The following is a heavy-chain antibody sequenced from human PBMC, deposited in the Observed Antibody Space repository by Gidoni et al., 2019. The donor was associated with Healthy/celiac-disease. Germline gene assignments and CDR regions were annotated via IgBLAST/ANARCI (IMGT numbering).Heavy chain of an antibody. CDR3: AREATYYDILTGYYGDGAFDI. D-gene: IGHD3-9*01. Sequence: EVQLVESGGGLVQPGGSLRLSGAASGVTSSSYWMSWVRQAPGKGLEWVANIKQDGSEKYYVDSVKGRFTISRDNAKNSLYLQMNSLRAEDTAVYYCAREATYYDILTGYYGDGAFDIWGQGTMVTVSS. CDR1: GVTSSSYW. V-gene: IGHV3-7*01. J-gene: IGHJ3*02. CDR2: IKQDGSEK.